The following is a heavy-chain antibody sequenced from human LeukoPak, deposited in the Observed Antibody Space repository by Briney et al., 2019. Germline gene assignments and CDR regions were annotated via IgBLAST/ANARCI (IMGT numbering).Heavy chain of an antibody. J-gene: IGHJ6*03. Sequence: GASVKVSCKASGYTFTSYDINWVRQATGQGLEWMGWMNPNSGNTGYAQRFQGRVTMTRNTSISTAYMELSSLRSEDTAVYYCARAILHRYYYYMDVWGKGTTVTVSS. CDR1: GYTFTSYD. V-gene: IGHV1-8*01. CDR2: MNPNSGNT. CDR3: ARAILHRYYYYMDV. D-gene: IGHD2-21*02.